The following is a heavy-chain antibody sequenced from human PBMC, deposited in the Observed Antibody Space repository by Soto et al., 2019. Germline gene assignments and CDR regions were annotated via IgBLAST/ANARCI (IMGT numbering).Heavy chain of an antibody. D-gene: IGHD3-22*01. V-gene: IGHV1-18*01. CDR1: GYTFTSYG. CDR2: ISAYDGYT. J-gene: IGHJ6*02. CDR3: ARGGFYDSSGARNYYYYGMNV. Sequence: QVQLVQSGAEVKKPGASVKVSCKASGYTFTSYGINWVRQAPGQGLEWLGWISAYDGYTNYAQILQGRVSMTTDTPTKTAYVELRSLRSDDTAMYYCARGGFYDSSGARNYYYYGMNVWGQGTTVTVSS.